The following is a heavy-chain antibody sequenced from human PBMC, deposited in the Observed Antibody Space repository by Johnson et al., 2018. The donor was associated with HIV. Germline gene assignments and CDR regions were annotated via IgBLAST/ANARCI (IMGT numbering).Heavy chain of an antibody. D-gene: IGHD3-10*01. CDR3: ARTLGFGTEDAFDI. V-gene: IGHV3-13*01. CDR1: GFTFSTYD. Sequence: VQLVESGGGLVQPGESLRLSCAASGFTFSTYDMHWVRQTTGKGLEWVSAIGATGDTFSPGSVKGRFTISRENAKNSLYLQMNSLRAGDTAVYYCARTLGFGTEDAFDIWGQGTMVTVSS. J-gene: IGHJ3*02. CDR2: IGATGDT.